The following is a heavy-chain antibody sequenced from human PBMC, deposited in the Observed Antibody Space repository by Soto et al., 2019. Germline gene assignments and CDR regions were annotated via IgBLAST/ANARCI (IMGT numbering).Heavy chain of an antibody. CDR2: ISSSSSYI. J-gene: IGHJ4*02. Sequence: EVQLVESGGGLVKPGGSLRLSCAASGFTFSSYSMNWVRQAPGKGLEWVSSISSSSSYIYYADSVKGRFTISRDNAKNSLYLQMNSLRAEDTAVYYCASEQTYYYDSSGHKLDYWGQGTLVTVSS. D-gene: IGHD3-22*01. CDR1: GFTFSSYS. V-gene: IGHV3-21*01. CDR3: ASEQTYYYDSSGHKLDY.